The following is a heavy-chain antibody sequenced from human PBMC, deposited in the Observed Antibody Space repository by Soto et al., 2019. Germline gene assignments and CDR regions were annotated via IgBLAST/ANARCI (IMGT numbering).Heavy chain of an antibody. J-gene: IGHJ6*02. CDR2: ISSSSSYI. D-gene: IGHD6-6*01. CDR3: ARVQYSSSFYYYYGMDV. CDR1: GFTFSSYS. V-gene: IGHV3-21*01. Sequence: SGGSLRLSCAASGFTFSSYSMNWVRQAPGKWLEWVSSISSSSSYIYYADSVKGRFTISRDNAKNSLYLQMNSLRAEDTAVYYCARVQYSSSFYYYYGMDVWGQGXTVTVSS.